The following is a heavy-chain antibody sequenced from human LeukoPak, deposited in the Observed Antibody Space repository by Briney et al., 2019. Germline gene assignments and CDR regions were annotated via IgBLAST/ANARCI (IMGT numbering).Heavy chain of an antibody. D-gene: IGHD3-22*01. V-gene: IGHV4-39*02. J-gene: IGHJ4*02. CDR1: GGSISSSSYY. CDR2: IYYSGSI. CDR3: TRLYYDSSGYYQICYFDY. Sequence: SETLSLTCTVSGGSISSSSYYWGWIRQPPGTGLDWIESIYYSGSIYYNPHLTSRITISVDTSKNLFSLNLSYVTAENTAVYYWTRLYYDSSGYYQICYFDYWGQGTLVTVSS.